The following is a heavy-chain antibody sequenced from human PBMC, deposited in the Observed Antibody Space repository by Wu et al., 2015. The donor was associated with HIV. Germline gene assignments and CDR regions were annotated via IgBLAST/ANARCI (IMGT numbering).Heavy chain of an antibody. CDR2: ISTYNGNT. V-gene: IGHV1-18*01. J-gene: IGHJ4*02. CDR3: ARPWITIFGVARTT. CDR1: GYTFTSHG. Sequence: QVQLVQSGAEVKKPGASVKVSCKASGYTFTSHGISWVRQAPGQGLEWMGWISTYNGNTNYAQKFQGRVTMTTDTSTSTADMELRSLRSDDTAVYYCARPWITIFGVARTTWGQGALVTVSS. D-gene: IGHD3-3*01.